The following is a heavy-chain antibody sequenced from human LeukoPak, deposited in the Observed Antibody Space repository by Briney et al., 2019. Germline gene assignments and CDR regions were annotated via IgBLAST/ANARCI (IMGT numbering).Heavy chain of an antibody. V-gene: IGHV3-7*03. CDR1: GFTFSSYW. J-gene: IGHJ4*02. Sequence: GGSLRLSCAASGFTFSSYWMSWVRQAPGKGLEWVANIKQDGSEKYYVDSVKGRFTISRDNAKNSLYLQMNSLRAEDTALYYCARVTVDHGGNVYYFDYWGQGTLATVSS. D-gene: IGHD4-23*01. CDR2: IKQDGSEK. CDR3: ARVTVDHGGNVYYFDY.